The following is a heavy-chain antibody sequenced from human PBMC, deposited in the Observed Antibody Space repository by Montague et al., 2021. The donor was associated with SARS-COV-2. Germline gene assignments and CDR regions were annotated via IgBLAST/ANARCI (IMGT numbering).Heavy chain of an antibody. CDR1: GFTFSSYE. CDR2: ISSSGSTI. J-gene: IGHJ4*02. V-gene: IGHV3-48*03. CDR3: ARDSLFRSGYSNGWPDY. Sequence: SLRLSCAASGFTFSSYEMNWVRQAPGKGLEWVSYISSSGSTIYYADSVKGRFTISRDNAKNSLYLQMNSLRAEDTAVYYCARDSLFRSGYSNGWPDYWGQGTLVTVSS. D-gene: IGHD6-19*01.